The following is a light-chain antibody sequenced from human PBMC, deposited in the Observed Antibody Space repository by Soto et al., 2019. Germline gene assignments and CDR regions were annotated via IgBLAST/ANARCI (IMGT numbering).Light chain of an antibody. CDR1: QSVLYSSNNKNY. CDR3: QQYYGTPPYT. CDR2: WAS. V-gene: IGKV4-1*01. J-gene: IGKJ2*01. Sequence: DIVMTQSPDSLAVSLGETATINCKSSQSVLYSSNNKNYLAWYQQKPGQPPNLLIYWASTRESGVPDRFSGSGSGTDFTLTISSLQAEDVAVYYCQQYYGTPPYTFGQGTKLEIK.